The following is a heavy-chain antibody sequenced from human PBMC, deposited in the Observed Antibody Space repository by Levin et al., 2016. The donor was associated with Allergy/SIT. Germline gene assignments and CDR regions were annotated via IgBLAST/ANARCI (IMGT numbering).Heavy chain of an antibody. Sequence: ASVKVSCKASGYTFTGYYMHWVRQAPGQGLEWMGWINPNSGGTNYAQKFQGRVTMTRDTSISTAYMELSRLRSDDTAVYYCARAGQYCSSTSCYWGNDAFDIWGQGTMVTVSS. CDR2: INPNSGGT. V-gene: IGHV1-2*02. D-gene: IGHD2-2*01. J-gene: IGHJ3*02. CDR3: ARAGQYCSSTSCYWGNDAFDI. CDR1: GYTFTGYY.